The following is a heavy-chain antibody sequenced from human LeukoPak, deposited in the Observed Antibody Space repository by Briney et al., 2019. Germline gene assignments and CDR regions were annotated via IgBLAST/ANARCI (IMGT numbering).Heavy chain of an antibody. J-gene: IGHJ4*02. CDR3: ARVWGYYYDSSGYSDFDY. D-gene: IGHD3-22*01. CDR1: GYTFTVYY. CDR2: ISAYNGNT. Sequence: ASVKVSCKASGYTFTVYYMHWVRQAPGQGLEWMGWISAYNGNTNYAQKFQGRVTMTIDTSTSTAYMELRSLKSDDTAVYYCARVWGYYYDSSGYSDFDYWGQGTLVTVSS. V-gene: IGHV1-18*04.